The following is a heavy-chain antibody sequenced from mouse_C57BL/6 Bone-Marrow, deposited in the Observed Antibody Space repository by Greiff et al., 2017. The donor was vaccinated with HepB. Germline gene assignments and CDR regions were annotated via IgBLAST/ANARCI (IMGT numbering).Heavy chain of an antibody. D-gene: IGHD6-2*01. Sequence: QVQLQQSGAELVRPGTSVKVSCKASGYAFTNYLIEWVKQRPGQGLEWIGVINPGSGGTNYNEKFKGKATLTADKSPSTAYMQLSSLTSEDSAVYFCARESLLWYFDVWGTGTTVTVSS. CDR2: INPGSGGT. V-gene: IGHV1-54*01. CDR1: GYAFTNYL. CDR3: ARESLLWYFDV. J-gene: IGHJ1*03.